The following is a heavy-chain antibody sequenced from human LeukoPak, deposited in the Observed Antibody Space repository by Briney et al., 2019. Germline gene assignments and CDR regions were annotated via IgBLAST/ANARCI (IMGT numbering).Heavy chain of an antibody. CDR2: ITYDGSNK. V-gene: IGHV3-30*18. CDR3: AKKNRLAVAIND. Sequence: GGSLRLSCAASGFTVSSNYMSWVRQAPGKGLEWVAAITYDGSNKYYADSVKGRFSISRDNSKNTLYLQMNSLRAEDTAVYYCAKKNRLAVAINDWGQGTLVTVSS. CDR1: GFTVSSNY. J-gene: IGHJ4*02. D-gene: IGHD6-19*01.